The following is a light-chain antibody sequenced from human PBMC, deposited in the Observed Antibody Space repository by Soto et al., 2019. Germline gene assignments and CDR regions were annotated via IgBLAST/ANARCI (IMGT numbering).Light chain of an antibody. Sequence: QSVLTQAPSVSGAPGQRVTISCTGSSSNIGAGYDVHWYQQLPGTAPKLLIYGNSNRPSGVPDRFSGSKSGTSASLAITGLQAEDEADYYCQSYDSGLSGVFGTGTKLTVL. CDR1: SSNIGAGYD. CDR3: QSYDSGLSGV. V-gene: IGLV1-40*01. CDR2: GNS. J-gene: IGLJ1*01.